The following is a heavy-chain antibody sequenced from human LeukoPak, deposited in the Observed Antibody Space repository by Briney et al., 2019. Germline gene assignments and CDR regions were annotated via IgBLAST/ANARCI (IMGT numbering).Heavy chain of an antibody. CDR2: IYYSGST. CDR3: ARRSSPINWFDP. CDR1: GGSISSYY. V-gene: IGHV4-59*01. J-gene: IGHJ5*02. Sequence: SETLSLTCTVSGGSISSYYWSRIRQPPGKGLEWIGYIYYSGSTNYNPSLKSRVTISVDTSKNQFPLKLSSVTAADTAVYYCARRSSPINWFDPWGEGTLVTVSS.